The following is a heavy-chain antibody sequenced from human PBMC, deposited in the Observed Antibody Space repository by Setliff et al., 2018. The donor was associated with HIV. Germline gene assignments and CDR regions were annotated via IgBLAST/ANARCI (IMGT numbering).Heavy chain of an antibody. J-gene: IGHJ4*02. CDR1: GDSISSGSNY. V-gene: IGHV4-61*02. Sequence: NPSETLSLTCTVSGDSISSGSNYWSWIRQPAGKGLEWIGRIYTSGPRYNPSLENRVTISVGTSKSQFFLMLSSVTAADTAVYYCARASSDIPGVDSNYFDDWGQGTLVTVSS. CDR3: ARASSDIPGVDSNYFDD. CDR2: IYTSGP. D-gene: IGHD2-2*01.